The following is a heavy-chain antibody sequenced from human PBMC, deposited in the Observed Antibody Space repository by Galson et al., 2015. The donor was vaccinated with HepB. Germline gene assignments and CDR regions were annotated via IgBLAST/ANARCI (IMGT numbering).Heavy chain of an antibody. CDR3: VKDRGISVAPGSYFMDV. CDR2: VGRAGST. D-gene: IGHD6-19*01. V-gene: IGHV3-23*01. Sequence: SLRLSCAASGFAFGTYAMSWVRQTPGKGLEWVSTVGRAGSTYFADFVKGRSTISRDNSRNTLWLQVHSLRAEDTAIYYCVKDRGISVAPGSYFMDVWGKGTTVTVSS. CDR1: GFAFGTYA. J-gene: IGHJ6*03.